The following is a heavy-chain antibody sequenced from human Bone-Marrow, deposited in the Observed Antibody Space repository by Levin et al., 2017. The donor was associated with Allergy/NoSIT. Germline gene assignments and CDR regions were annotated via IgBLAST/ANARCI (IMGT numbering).Heavy chain of an antibody. CDR3: AREELPGHCSDDNCYDWFDP. J-gene: IGHJ5*02. CDR1: GFSISSDYY. CDR2: IYHSGTT. D-gene: IGHD2-15*01. V-gene: IGHV4-38-2*02. Sequence: SQTLSLTCAVSGFSISSDYYWAWIRQPPGKGLEWIGTIYHSGTTSYNPSLKSRFTISGDTSKNHFSLKLSPVTAADTALYYCAREELPGHCSDDNCYDWFDPWGQGTLVTVSS.